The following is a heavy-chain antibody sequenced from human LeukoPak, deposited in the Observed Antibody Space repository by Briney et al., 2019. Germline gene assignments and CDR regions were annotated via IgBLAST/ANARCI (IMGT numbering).Heavy chain of an antibody. J-gene: IGHJ3*02. CDR1: GFTFSSYS. V-gene: IGHV3-21*01. D-gene: IGHD5-24*01. CDR2: ISSSSSYI. Sequence: GGSLRLSCAASGFTFSSYSMNWVRQAPGKGLEWVSSISSSSSYIYYADSVKGRFTISRDNAKNSLYLQMNSLRAEDTAVYYCARRWLQAPGAFDIWGQGTMVTVSS. CDR3: ARRWLQAPGAFDI.